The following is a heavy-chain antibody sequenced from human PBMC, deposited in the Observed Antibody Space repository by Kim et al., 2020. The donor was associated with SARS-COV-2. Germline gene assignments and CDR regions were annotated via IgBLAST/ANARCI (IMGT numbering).Heavy chain of an antibody. CDR2: IRSGGTGT. Sequence: GGSLRLSCAASGFTVTDYWMHWVRQAPGKGLVWVSRIRSGGTGTSYADSVKGRFTISRDNANNTLYLQMNNLRDEDTAVYYCASDTVLYGLDVWGQGTTVNVSS. D-gene: IGHD3-10*01. V-gene: IGHV3-74*01. J-gene: IGHJ6*02. CDR1: GFTVTDYW. CDR3: ASDTVLYGLDV.